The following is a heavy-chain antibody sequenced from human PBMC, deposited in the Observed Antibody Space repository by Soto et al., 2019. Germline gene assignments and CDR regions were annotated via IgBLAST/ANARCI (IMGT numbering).Heavy chain of an antibody. Sequence: QVQLVPAGAEVKKPGASVKVSRKASGYTFTSYGISWVRQAPGQGLAWMGCISAYNGNTNYAQKLQGRVTMTTETYTSTAYMEVRSLRSDDTAVYYCARGGQELRQSHWFDPWGQGTLVTVSS. CDR1: GYTFTSYG. CDR3: ARGGQELRQSHWFDP. CDR2: ISAYNGNT. V-gene: IGHV1-18*01. J-gene: IGHJ5*02. D-gene: IGHD1-7*01.